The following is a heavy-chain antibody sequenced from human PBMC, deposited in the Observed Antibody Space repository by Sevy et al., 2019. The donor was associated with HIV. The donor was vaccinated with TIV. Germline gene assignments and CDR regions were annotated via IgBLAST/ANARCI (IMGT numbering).Heavy chain of an antibody. CDR1: GFTFSSYS. V-gene: IGHV3-23*01. CDR2: ITGSGHST. D-gene: IGHD3-10*01. CDR3: ARGAHGYYYYMDV. Sequence: GGSLRLSCAASGFTFSSYSINWVRQAPGKGLEWVSSITGSGHSTFYTDSVKGRFTISRDNSNNMMYLHMNSLRAEDTAIYYCARGAHGYYYYMDVWGKGTTVTVSS. J-gene: IGHJ6*03.